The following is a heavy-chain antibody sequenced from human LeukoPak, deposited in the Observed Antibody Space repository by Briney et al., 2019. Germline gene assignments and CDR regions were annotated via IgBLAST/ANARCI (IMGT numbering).Heavy chain of an antibody. CDR1: GFSVSVNY. J-gene: IGHJ6*02. D-gene: IGHD2-2*01. V-gene: IGHV3-53*01. Sequence: GGSLRLSCEISGFSVSVNYINWVRQAPGKGLEWVSVIHTDGTKYYGDSVKGRFIISRDESKNTVYLQMNSLRAEDTAVYYCARYCSLNQLLCDYYYYGMDVWGQGTTVTVSS. CDR2: IHTDGTK. CDR3: ARYCSLNQLLCDYYYYGMDV.